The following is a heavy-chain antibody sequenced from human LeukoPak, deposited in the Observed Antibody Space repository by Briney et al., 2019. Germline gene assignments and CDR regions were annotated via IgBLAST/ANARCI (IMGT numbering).Heavy chain of an antibody. CDR2: IYPGDSDT. V-gene: IGHV5-51*01. CDR3: ARGVGPTYFDY. J-gene: IGHJ4*02. CDR1: EYTFDIYW. D-gene: IGHD1-26*01. Sequence: GESLKISCKGSEYTFDIYWIGWVRQIPGKGLEWMGIIYPGDSDTRYSPSFQGQVTISADKSISTAYLQWSSLKASDTAMYYCARGVGPTYFDYWGQGTLVTVSS.